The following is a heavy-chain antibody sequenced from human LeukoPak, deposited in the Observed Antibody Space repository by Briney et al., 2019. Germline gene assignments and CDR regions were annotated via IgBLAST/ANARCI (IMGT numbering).Heavy chain of an antibody. D-gene: IGHD2-2*01. CDR1: GGSISSYY. V-gene: IGHV4-59*01. CDR2: IYYSGST. Sequence: SETLSLTCTVSGGSISSYYWSWIRQPPGKGLEWIGYIYYSGSTNYNPSLKSRVTISVDTSKNQFSLKLSSVTAADTAVYYCARSDRYTYCSSTSCYQDDNASDIWGQGTMVTVSS. J-gene: IGHJ3*02. CDR3: ARSDRYTYCSSTSCYQDDNASDI.